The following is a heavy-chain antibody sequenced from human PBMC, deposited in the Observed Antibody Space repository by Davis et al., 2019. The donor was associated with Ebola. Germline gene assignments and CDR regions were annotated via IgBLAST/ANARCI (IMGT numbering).Heavy chain of an antibody. CDR2: IYYSGST. V-gene: IGHV4-39*01. CDR1: GGSISSSSYY. D-gene: IGHD3-3*01. Sequence: SETLSLTCTVSGGSISSSSYYWGWIRQPPGKGLEWIGSIYYSGSTYYNPSLKSRVTISVDTSKNQFSLKLSSVTAADTAVYYCARGGVWSGYYRGGWFDPWGQGTLVTVSS. J-gene: IGHJ5*02. CDR3: ARGGVWSGYYRGGWFDP.